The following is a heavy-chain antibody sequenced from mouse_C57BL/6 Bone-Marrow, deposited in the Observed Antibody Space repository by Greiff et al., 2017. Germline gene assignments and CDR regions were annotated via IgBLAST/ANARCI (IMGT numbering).Heavy chain of an antibody. CDR2: FHPYNDDT. J-gene: IGHJ4*01. V-gene: IGHV1-47*01. Sequence: VQLQQSGAELVKPGASVKMSCKASGYTFTTYPIEWMKQNHGKSLEWIGNFHPYNDDTKYNEKFKCMATLTVEKSSSTVYLELSRLTSDDSAVYYCARATMVTTGGGNYAMDYWGQGTSVTVSS. CDR3: ARATMVTTGGGNYAMDY. CDR1: GYTFTTYP. D-gene: IGHD2-2*01.